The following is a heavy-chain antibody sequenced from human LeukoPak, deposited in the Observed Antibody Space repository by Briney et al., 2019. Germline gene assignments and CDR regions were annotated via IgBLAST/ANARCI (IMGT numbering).Heavy chain of an antibody. CDR1: GFTFSSYE. J-gene: IGHJ6*04. V-gene: IGHV3-48*03. Sequence: GGSLRLACAASGFTFSSYEMNWVRQAPGKGLEWVSYISSSGSTIYYADSVKYRFTISRDNAKNSLYLQMNSLRAEDTAVYYCAELGITMIGGVWGKGTTVTISS. CDR3: AELGITMIGGV. D-gene: IGHD3-10*02. CDR2: ISSSGSTI.